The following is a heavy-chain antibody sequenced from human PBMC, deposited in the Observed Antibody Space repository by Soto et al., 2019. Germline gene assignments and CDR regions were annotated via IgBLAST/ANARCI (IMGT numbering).Heavy chain of an antibody. V-gene: IGHV4-31*03. CDR1: GGSINSGDSY. CDR2: INYRGST. Sequence: QVQLQESGPGLVRPSQTLSLTCTVSGGSINSGDSYWNWIRQHPEKGREWIGYINYRGSTFYNPSLKRRLIRSVDTSKNQFSLKLSSVTAADTAVYYCARDAPGVAPSWGQGTLVTVSS. D-gene: IGHD2-15*01. J-gene: IGHJ5*02. CDR3: ARDAPGVAPS.